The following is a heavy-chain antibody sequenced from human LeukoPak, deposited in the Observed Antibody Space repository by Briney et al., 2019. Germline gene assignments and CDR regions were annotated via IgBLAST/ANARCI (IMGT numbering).Heavy chain of an antibody. CDR1: GYTFTSYA. V-gene: IGHV7-4-1*02. CDR3: ARVPSFYYYDSSGYYGMDV. J-gene: IGHJ6*02. D-gene: IGHD3-22*01. CDR2: INTNTGNP. Sequence: ASVKVSCKASGYTFTSYAMNWVRQAPGQGLEWMGWINTNTGNPTYAQGLTGRFVFSLDTSVSTAYLQISSLKAEDTAVYYCARVPSFYYYDSSGYYGMDVWGQGTTVTVSS.